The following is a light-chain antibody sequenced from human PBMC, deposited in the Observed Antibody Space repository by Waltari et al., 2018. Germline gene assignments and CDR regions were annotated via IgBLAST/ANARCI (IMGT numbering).Light chain of an antibody. CDR2: AAS. CDR3: QQSYSTPPT. J-gene: IGKJ2*01. V-gene: IGKV1-39*01. CDR1: QSITIY. Sequence: DIQMTQSPSSLSASVGDRVTITCRASQSITIYLNWYQQKPGKDPKLLIYAASSLQSGVPSRFSGSGSGTDFTLTISSLQPEDFATYYCQQSYSTPPTFGQGTKLEIK.